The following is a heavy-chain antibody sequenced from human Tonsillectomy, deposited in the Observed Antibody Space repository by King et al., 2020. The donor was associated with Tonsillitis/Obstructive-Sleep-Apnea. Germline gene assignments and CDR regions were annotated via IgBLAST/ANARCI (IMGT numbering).Heavy chain of an antibody. CDR1: GFTFSSYG. V-gene: IGHV3-33*01. D-gene: IGHD2-2*01. CDR3: AGGDCSSTSCYHADY. Sequence: VQLVESGGGVVQPGRSLRLSCAASGFTFSSYGMHWVRQAPGKGLEWVAVIWYDGSNKYYADSGKGRFTISRDNSMNTLYLQMNSLRAEDTAVYYCAGGDCSSTSCYHADYWGQGTLVTVSS. J-gene: IGHJ4*02. CDR2: IWYDGSNK.